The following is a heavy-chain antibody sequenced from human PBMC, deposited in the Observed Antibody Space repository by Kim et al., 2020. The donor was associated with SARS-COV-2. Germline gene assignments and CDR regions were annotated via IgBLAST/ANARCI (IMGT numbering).Heavy chain of an antibody. CDR1: GGSISNYY. CDR2: VYTNGPS. V-gene: IGHV4-4*07. Sequence: SETLSLTCTVSGGSISNYYWSWIRQPAGKGLEWIGRVYTNGPSNYSPSLRSRVTMSVDTSKNQFSLRLSSVTAADTAVYYCARDHPGPSCHGDCSDYWGPGTLVTVSS. J-gene: IGHJ4*02. D-gene: IGHD2-21*01. CDR3: ARDHPGPSCHGDCSDY.